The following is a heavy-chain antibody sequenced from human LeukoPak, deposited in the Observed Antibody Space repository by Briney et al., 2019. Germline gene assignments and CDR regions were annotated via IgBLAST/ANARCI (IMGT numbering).Heavy chain of an antibody. CDR3: ARALQAVAGRYYYYYMDV. V-gene: IGHV1-69*01. Sequence: SVKVSCKASGGTFSSYAISWVRQAPGQGLEWMGGIIPIFGTANYAQKFQGRVTITADESTSTAYMELSSLRSEDTAVYYCARALQAVAGRYYYYYMDVWGKGTTVTVSS. J-gene: IGHJ6*03. CDR1: GGTFSSYA. CDR2: IIPIFGTA. D-gene: IGHD6-19*01.